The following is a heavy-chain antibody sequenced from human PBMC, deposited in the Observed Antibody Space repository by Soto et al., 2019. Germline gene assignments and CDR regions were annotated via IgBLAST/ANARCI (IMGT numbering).Heavy chain of an antibody. CDR1: GYTFTSYF. CDR3: ARGLWFGDLRGIDY. CDR2: INPSGGST. D-gene: IGHD3-10*01. V-gene: IGHV1-46*01. J-gene: IGHJ4*02. Sequence: QVQLVQSGAEVKKPGASVKVSCKASGYTFTSYFIHWVRQAPGQGLEWMGIINPSGGSTTYARKSQGRVTVPRDPSTSAVYVELSSLRSEDTAVYYWARGLWFGDLRGIDYWGQGTLGSVSS.